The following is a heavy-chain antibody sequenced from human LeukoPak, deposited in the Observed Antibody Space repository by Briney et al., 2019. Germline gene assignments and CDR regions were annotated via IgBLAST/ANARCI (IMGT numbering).Heavy chain of an antibody. V-gene: IGHV4-39*01. D-gene: IGHD3-3*01. CDR1: GDSISNNNWS. J-gene: IGHJ5*02. Sequence: SETLSLTCSVSGDSISNNNWSWAWIRQLPGKGLEWIGTMPFDEKVSDNEIPSYNPSLKGRVTISAEKSKNQLSLKVKSVTAADTASYYCAALTLTGVVGRGWFDAWGQGTLVIVSS. CDR3: AALTLTGVVGRGWFDA. CDR2: MPFDEKVSDNEIP.